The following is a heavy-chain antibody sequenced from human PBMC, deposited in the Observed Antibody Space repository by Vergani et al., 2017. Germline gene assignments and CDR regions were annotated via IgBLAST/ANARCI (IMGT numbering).Heavy chain of an antibody. CDR2: IVVGSGNT. J-gene: IGHJ6*02. CDR1: GFTFTSSA. V-gene: IGHV1-58*01. CDR3: AADRRYCSSTSCHTGYYYYGMDV. Sequence: QMQLVQSGPEVKKPGTSVKVSCKASGFTFTSSAVQWVRQARGQRLEWIGRIVVGSGNTNYAQKFQERVTITRDMSTSTAYMELSSLRSEDTAVYYCAADRRYCSSTSCHTGYYYYGMDVWGQGTTVTVSS. D-gene: IGHD2-2*01.